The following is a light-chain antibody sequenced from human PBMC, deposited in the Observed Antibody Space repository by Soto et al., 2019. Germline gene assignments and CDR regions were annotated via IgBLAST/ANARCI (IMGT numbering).Light chain of an antibody. CDR1: QSASSN. CDR3: QQFRNWAWT. CDR2: AGS. Sequence: DIVLMHPPATLSLSPGARVTLSGRAGQSASSNLAGYQHKPGQAPRRLIPAGSTRSTGIPARKSGSGSGKEFTLNNSSLQSEQFAVYDCQQFRNWAWTFGQGTKLDMK. V-gene: IGKV3D-15*02. J-gene: IGKJ1*01.